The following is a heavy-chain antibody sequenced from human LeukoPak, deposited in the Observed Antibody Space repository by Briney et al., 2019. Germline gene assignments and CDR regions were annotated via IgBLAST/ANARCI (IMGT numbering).Heavy chain of an antibody. Sequence: PSGTLSLTCTVSGGSISSYYWSWIRQPPGKGLEWIGYIYYSGSTNYNPSLKSRVTISVDTSKKQFSLKLSSVTAADTAVYYCARGYSSSSGRPDYWGQGTLVTVSS. CDR1: GGSISSYY. D-gene: IGHD6-6*01. CDR2: IYYSGST. J-gene: IGHJ4*02. CDR3: ARGYSSSSGRPDY. V-gene: IGHV4-59*08.